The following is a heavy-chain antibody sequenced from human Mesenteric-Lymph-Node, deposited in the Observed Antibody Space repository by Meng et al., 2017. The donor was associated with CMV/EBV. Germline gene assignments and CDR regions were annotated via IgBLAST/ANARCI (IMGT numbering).Heavy chain of an antibody. CDR1: GYTFTNYG. V-gene: IGHV1-69*05. Sequence: SVKVSCKASGYTFTNYGISWVRQAPGQGLEWMGGIIPIFGTANYAQKFQGRVTITTDESTSTAYMELSSLRSEDTAVYYCARVTNSDFWSGGIDYWGQGTLVTVSS. D-gene: IGHD3-3*01. J-gene: IGHJ4*02. CDR3: ARVTNSDFWSGGIDY. CDR2: IIPIFGTA.